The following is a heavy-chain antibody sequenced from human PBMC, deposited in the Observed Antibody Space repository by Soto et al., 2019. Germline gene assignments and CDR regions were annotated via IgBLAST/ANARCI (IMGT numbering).Heavy chain of an antibody. Sequence: EGQLVESGGGLVKPGGSLRLSCAASRFTFRDAWMSWVRQAPGKGLEWVGGIKREIDGGTTDYAAPVKGRFTISRDYSAHTLYLQMNNLSTEDTAVYYCTTGLSNGYYNFDFWGRGTLVTVSS. CDR1: RFTFRDAW. D-gene: IGHD3-22*01. J-gene: IGHJ4*02. CDR3: TTGLSNGYYNFDF. CDR2: IKREIDGGTT. V-gene: IGHV3-15*01.